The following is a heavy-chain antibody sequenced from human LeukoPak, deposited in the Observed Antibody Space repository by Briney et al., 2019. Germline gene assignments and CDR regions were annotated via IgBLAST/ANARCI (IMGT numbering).Heavy chain of an antibody. CDR2: IYHSGST. D-gene: IGHD1-26*01. CDR3: ARDSAIVGAGLDY. Sequence: SETLSLTCAVSGGSISSSNWWCWVRQPPGKGLEWIGEIYHSGSTNYNPSVKSRVTISVDKSKNQFSLKLSSVTAADTAVYYCARDSAIVGAGLDYWGQGTLVTVSS. J-gene: IGHJ4*02. CDR1: GGSISSSNW. V-gene: IGHV4-4*02.